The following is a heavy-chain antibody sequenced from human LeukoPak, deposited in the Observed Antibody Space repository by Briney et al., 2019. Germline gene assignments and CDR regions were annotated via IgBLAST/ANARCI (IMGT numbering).Heavy chain of an antibody. Sequence: ASVKVSCKASGYTFINYGFSWVRQAPGHGLEWMGWVSARNGNTDYAQNLQGRVTMTTDTSTSTAYMELRSLRSDDTAVYYCARGALHLDLVLTVGDYFDYWGQGTLVTVSS. CDR2: VSARNGNT. V-gene: IGHV1-18*01. J-gene: IGHJ4*02. CDR1: GYTFINYG. CDR3: ARGALHLDLVLTVGDYFDY. D-gene: IGHD3-16*01.